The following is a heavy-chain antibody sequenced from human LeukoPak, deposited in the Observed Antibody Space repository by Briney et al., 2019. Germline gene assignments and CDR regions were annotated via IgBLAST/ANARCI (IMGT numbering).Heavy chain of an antibody. CDR3: ARDTLGATFPGAFDI. CDR1: TYSISSAYY. V-gene: IGHV4-38-2*02. D-gene: IGHD1-26*01. Sequence: SETLSLTCSVSTYSISSAYYWGWIRQPPGKGLQWIGEINHSGSTNYNPSLKSRVTISVDTSKNQFSLKLSSVTAADTAVYYCARDTLGATFPGAFDIWGQGTMVTVSS. CDR2: INHSGST. J-gene: IGHJ3*02.